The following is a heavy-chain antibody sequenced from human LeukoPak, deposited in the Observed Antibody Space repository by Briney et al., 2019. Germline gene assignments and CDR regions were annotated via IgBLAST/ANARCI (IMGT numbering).Heavy chain of an antibody. CDR3: ARGPLGIDIPYYFDY. D-gene: IGHD7-27*01. CDR1: GYTFTSYY. Sequence: GASVKVSCKASGYTFTSYYMHWVRQAPGQGLEWMGIINPSGSSTSYAQKFQGRVTMTRDTSTSTVYMELSSLRSEDTAVYYYARGPLGIDIPYYFDYWGQGTLVTVSS. CDR2: INPSGSST. J-gene: IGHJ4*02. V-gene: IGHV1-46*03.